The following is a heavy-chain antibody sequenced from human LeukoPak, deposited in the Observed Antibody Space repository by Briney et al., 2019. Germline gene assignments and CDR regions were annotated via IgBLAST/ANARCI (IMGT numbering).Heavy chain of an antibody. V-gene: IGHV3-9*01. CDR1: GFTFDDYA. CDR3: AKELLHYDILTGTTPYYYYGMDV. D-gene: IGHD3-9*01. J-gene: IGHJ6*02. Sequence: PGRSLRLSCAASGFTFDDYAMHRVRQAPGKGLEWVSGIIWNSGSIGYADSMKGRFTISRDNAKNSLYLQMNSLRAEDTALYYCAKELLHYDILTGTTPYYYYGMDVWGQGTTVTVSS. CDR2: IIWNSGSI.